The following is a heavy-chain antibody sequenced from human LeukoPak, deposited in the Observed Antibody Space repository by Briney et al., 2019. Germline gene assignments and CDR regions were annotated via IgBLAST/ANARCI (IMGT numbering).Heavy chain of an antibody. CDR2: INPNSGGT. CDR3: ASRRWFGELSGFDY. J-gene: IGHJ4*02. D-gene: IGHD3-10*01. Sequence: ASVKVSCKASGYTFTGYYMHWVRQAPGQGLEWMGWINPNSGGTNYTQKFQGRVTMTRDTSISTAYMELSRLRSDDTAVYYCASRRWFGELSGFDYWGQGTLVTVSS. V-gene: IGHV1-2*02. CDR1: GYTFTGYY.